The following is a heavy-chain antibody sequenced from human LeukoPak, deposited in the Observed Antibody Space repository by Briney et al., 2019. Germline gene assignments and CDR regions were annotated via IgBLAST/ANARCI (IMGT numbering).Heavy chain of an antibody. CDR2: IYYSGST. CDR1: GGSISSGGYY. J-gene: IGHJ4*02. D-gene: IGHD2-15*01. CDR3: ARDRGYCSGGSCSAFDY. V-gene: IGHV4-31*03. Sequence: SETLSLTCTVSGGSISSGGYYWSWLRQHPGRGLEWIGYIYYSGSTYYNPSLKSRVTISVDTSKNQFSLKLSSVTAADTAVYYCARDRGYCSGGSCSAFDYWGQGTLVTVSS.